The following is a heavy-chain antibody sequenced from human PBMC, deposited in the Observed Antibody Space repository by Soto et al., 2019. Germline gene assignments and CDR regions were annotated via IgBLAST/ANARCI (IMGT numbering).Heavy chain of an antibody. CDR3: AKDHHHYGSGSGVY. CDR2: ISYDGSNK. V-gene: IGHV3-30*18. J-gene: IGHJ4*02. CDR1: GFTFSSYG. Sequence: GGSLRLSCAASGFTFSSYGMHWVRQAPGKGLEWVAVISYDGSNKYYADSVKGRFTISRDNSKNTLYLQMNSLRAEDTAVYYCAKDHHHYGSGSGVYWGQGTLVTVSS. D-gene: IGHD3-10*01.